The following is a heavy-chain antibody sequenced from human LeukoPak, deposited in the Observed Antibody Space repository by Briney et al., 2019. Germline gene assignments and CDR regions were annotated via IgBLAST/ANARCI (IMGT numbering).Heavy chain of an antibody. D-gene: IGHD6-13*01. CDR1: GYSIRTGYY. CDR3: ARVSLSGTSIDY. J-gene: IGHJ4*02. V-gene: IGHV4-38-2*01. Sequence: SEPLSFTCAVSGYSIRTGYYWGCVRQPPGEGLGWIGSINHSGSTNYNPSLMSRVTISVDTSKNQFSLRLRSVTAADTAVYYCARVSLSGTSIDYWDQGALVAVSS. CDR2: INHSGST.